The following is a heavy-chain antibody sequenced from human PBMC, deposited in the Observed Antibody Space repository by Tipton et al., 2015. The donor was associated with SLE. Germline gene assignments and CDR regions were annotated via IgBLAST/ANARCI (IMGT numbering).Heavy chain of an antibody. Sequence: TLSLTCTVSGYSISSGYYWSWIRQPPGKGLEWIGYIYYSGSTNYNPSLKSRVTISVDTSKNQFSLKLSSVTAADTAVYYCARGGGIRFLEWDYYYMDVWGKGTTVTVSS. CDR2: IYYSGST. D-gene: IGHD3-3*01. CDR1: GYSISSGYY. V-gene: IGHV4-61*01. CDR3: ARGGGIRFLEWDYYYMDV. J-gene: IGHJ6*03.